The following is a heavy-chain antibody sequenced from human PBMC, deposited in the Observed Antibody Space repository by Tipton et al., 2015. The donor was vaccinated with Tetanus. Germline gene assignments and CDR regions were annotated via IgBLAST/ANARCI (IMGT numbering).Heavy chain of an antibody. CDR1: GFTFSSYA. CDR3: ARESQGSGYLAEYFQH. J-gene: IGHJ1*01. CDR2: ISYDGSNK. D-gene: IGHD3-22*01. Sequence: SLRLSCAASGFTFSSYAMHWVRQAPGKGLEWVAVISYDGSNKYYADSGKGRFTISRDNSKNTLYLQMNSLRAEDTAVYYCARESQGSGYLAEYFQHWGQGTLVTVSS. V-gene: IGHV3-30-3*01.